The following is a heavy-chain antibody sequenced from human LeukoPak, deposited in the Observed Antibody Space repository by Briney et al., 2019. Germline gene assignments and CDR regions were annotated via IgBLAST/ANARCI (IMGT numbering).Heavy chain of an antibody. Sequence: SETLSLTCTVFGGSISSYYWSWVRQPPGKGLEWIGEISHSGNTNYNPSLKSRVIISVDTSKNQFSLKLSSVTAADTAVYYCARGRTGSNSYDMNFVSRFDPWGQGTLVTVSS. CDR1: GGSISSYY. CDR2: ISHSGNT. CDR3: ARGRTGSNSYDMNFVSRFDP. V-gene: IGHV4-34*01. D-gene: IGHD6-13*01. J-gene: IGHJ5*02.